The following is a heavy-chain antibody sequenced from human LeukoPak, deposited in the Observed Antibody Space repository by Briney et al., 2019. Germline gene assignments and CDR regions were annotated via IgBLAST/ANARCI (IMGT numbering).Heavy chain of an antibody. V-gene: IGHV4-59*01. D-gene: IGHD3-22*01. Sequence: SETLTLTCTVSGGSISSYSWSWIRQPPGKGLEWIGYLYYSGSTNYNPSLKSRVTISVDTSKNQFSLKLSSVTAADTAVYYCARGDMGSSGYYEADAFDIWGQGTMVTVSS. CDR1: GGSISSYS. CDR3: ARGDMGSSGYYEADAFDI. J-gene: IGHJ3*02. CDR2: LYYSGST.